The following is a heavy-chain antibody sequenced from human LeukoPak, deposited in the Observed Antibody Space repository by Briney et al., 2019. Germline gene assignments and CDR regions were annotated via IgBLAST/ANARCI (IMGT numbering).Heavy chain of an antibody. V-gene: IGHV1-69*05. Sequence: ASVKVSCKASGGTFSSYAISWVRQAPGQGLEWMGGIIPIFGTANYAQKFQGRVTITTDESTSTAYMELSSLRSEDTAVYYCASSPLLLWFGELLMHQYYFDYWGQGTLVTVSS. CDR3: ASSPLLLWFGELLMHQYYFDY. D-gene: IGHD3-10*01. CDR1: GGTFSSYA. CDR2: IIPIFGTA. J-gene: IGHJ4*02.